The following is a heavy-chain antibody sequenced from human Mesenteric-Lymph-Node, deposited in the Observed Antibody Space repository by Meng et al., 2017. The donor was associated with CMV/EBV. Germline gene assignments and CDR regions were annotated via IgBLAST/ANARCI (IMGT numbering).Heavy chain of an antibody. V-gene: IGHV3-30*02. CDR3: AKFTSPWELRSNWDY. J-gene: IGHJ4*02. CDR2: ILYDGSDK. Sequence: GGSLRLSCAASGFTFTNCGMHWVRQTPGKGLEWVAFILYDGSDKYYADSVKGRFTISRDNSKNTLYLQMNSLRAEDTAVYYCAKFTSPWELRSNWDYCGQGTLVTVSS. CDR1: GFTFTNCG. D-gene: IGHD1-26*01.